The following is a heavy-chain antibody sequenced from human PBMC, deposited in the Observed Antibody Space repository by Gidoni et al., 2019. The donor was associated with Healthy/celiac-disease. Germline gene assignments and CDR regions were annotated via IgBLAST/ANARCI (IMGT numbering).Heavy chain of an antibody. J-gene: IGHJ4*02. CDR1: GFTFSSYA. D-gene: IGHD5-18*01. CDR3: ARFYTAFDY. Sequence: QVQLVESGGGVVQPGRSLRLSCAASGFTFSSYAMHWVRQAPGKGLEWVAVISYDGSNKYYADSVKGRFTISRDNSKNTLYLQMNSLRAEDTAVYYCARFYTAFDYWGQGTLVTVSS. CDR2: ISYDGSNK. V-gene: IGHV3-30-3*01.